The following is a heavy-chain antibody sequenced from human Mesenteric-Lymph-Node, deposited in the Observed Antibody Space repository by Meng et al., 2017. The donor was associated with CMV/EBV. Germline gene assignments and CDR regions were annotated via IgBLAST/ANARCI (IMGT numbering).Heavy chain of an antibody. D-gene: IGHD7-27*01. CDR1: GDSVSNNIAA. CDR2: TYYRSTWST. J-gene: IGHJ4*02. CDR3: ARERGDNWGSFDY. V-gene: IGHV6-1*01. Sequence: SETLSLTCAISGDSVSNNIAAWNWIRQSPSRGLEWLGRTYYRSTWSTDYSVSVKSRITINPDTSKNQFSLQLNSVTPEDTAIYYCARERGDNWGSFDYWGQGTLVTVSS.